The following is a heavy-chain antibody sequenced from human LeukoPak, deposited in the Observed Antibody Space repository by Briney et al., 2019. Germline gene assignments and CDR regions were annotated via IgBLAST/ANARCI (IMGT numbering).Heavy chain of an antibody. Sequence: PGGSLRLSCAASGFTFSSYSMSWVRQAPGKGLEWVSVISGSGGDTFYADSVKGRFTISRDNSKNTLYLQMNSLRAEDTAVYYCAKDWGGDYDSSGYFDYWGQGTLVTVSS. J-gene: IGHJ4*02. CDR2: ISGSGGDT. D-gene: IGHD3-22*01. CDR3: AKDWGGDYDSSGYFDY. CDR1: GFTFSSYS. V-gene: IGHV3-23*01.